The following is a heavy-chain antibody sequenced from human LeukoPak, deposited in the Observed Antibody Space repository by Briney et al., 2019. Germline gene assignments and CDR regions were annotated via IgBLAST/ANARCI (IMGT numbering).Heavy chain of an antibody. CDR1: GFTINTYS. CDR3: LRGDRRDY. Sequence: GGSLRLSCEASGFTINTYSMNWARQAPGKGLEWVSSIDSSGGYMFYADSVKGRFIISRDNAKDSLYLQMNSLRVEDTAVYYCLRGDRRDYWGQGTLVTVSS. CDR2: IDSSGGYM. J-gene: IGHJ4*02. V-gene: IGHV3-21*06.